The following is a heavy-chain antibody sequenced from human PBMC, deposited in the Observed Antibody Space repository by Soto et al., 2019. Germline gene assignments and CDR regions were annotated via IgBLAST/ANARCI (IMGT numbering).Heavy chain of an antibody. CDR1: GYTLNTYY. J-gene: IGHJ6*02. CDR3: ARGGGFSPYYYNLDV. CDR2: INPRGGST. Sequence: EASVKVSCKASGYTLNTYYMYRVRQAPGQGPEWMGIINPRGGSTTYAQNFQDRVTMTRDTSSSTVYMELSSLRSEDTAVYYCARGGGFSPYYYNLDVWGQGTTVTVSS. D-gene: IGHD2-15*01. V-gene: IGHV1-46*02.